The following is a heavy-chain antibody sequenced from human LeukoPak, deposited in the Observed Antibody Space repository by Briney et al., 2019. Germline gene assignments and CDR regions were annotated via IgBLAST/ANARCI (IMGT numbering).Heavy chain of an antibody. Sequence: GGSLRLSCAASGFTFSSYAMHWVRQAPGKGLEWVAVISYDGSNKYYAGSVKGRFTISRDNSKNTLCLQMNSLRAEDTAVYYCASRGPFDYWGQGTLVTVSS. CDR1: GFTFSSYA. CDR2: ISYDGSNK. V-gene: IGHV3-30-3*01. J-gene: IGHJ4*02. CDR3: ASRGPFDY.